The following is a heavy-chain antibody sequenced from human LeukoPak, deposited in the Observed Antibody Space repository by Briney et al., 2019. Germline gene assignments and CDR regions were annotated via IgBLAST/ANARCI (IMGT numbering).Heavy chain of an antibody. CDR3: AKGGASVTRYVDY. Sequence: TGGSLRLSCAASGFTFSSYAMHWVRQAPGKGLEWVAVISYDGSNKYYADSVKGRFTISRDNSQNTLYLQMNSLRPEDTAVYYCAKGGASVTRYVDYWGQGTLVTVSS. CDR1: GFTFSSYA. J-gene: IGHJ4*02. CDR2: ISYDGSNK. D-gene: IGHD4-17*01. V-gene: IGHV3-30*04.